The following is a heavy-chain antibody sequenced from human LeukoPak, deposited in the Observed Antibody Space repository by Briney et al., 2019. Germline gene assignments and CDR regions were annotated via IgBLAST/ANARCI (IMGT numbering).Heavy chain of an antibody. V-gene: IGHV4-39*07. CDR1: GGSISSSSYY. CDR3: ARVPLLNYFDY. CDR2: IYYSGST. D-gene: IGHD1-26*01. Sequence: PSETLSLTCTVSGGSISSSSYYWGWIRQPPGKGLEWIGSIYYSGSTYYNPSLKSRVTISVDTSKNQFSLKLSSVTAADTAVYYCARVPLLNYFDYWGQGTLVTVSS. J-gene: IGHJ4*02.